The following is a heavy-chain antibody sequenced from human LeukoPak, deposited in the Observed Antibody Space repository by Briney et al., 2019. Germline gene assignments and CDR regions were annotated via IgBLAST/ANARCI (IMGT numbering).Heavy chain of an antibody. J-gene: IGHJ4*02. D-gene: IGHD1-14*01. CDR3: ARDGRYYFDY. CDR1: GFTFSSYS. CDR2: ISSSSSTI. V-gene: IGHV3-48*01. Sequence: GGSLRLSCAASGFTFSSYSMNWVRQAPGKGLEWVSYISSSSSTIYYADSVKGRLTISRDNAKNSLYLQMNSLRAEDTAVYYCARDGRYYFDYWGQGTLVTVSS.